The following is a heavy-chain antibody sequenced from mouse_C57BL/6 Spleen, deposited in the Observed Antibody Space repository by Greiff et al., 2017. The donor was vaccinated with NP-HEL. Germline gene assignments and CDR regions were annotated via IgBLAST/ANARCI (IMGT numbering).Heavy chain of an antibody. CDR1: GYTFTDYY. D-gene: IGHD2-4*01. V-gene: IGHV1-26*01. J-gene: IGHJ3*01. CDR3: ATYDYLAY. CDR2: INPNNGGT. Sequence: EVQLQQSGPELVKPGASVKISCKASGYTFTDYYMNWVKQSHGKSLEWIGDINPNNGGTSYNQKFKGKATLTVDKSSSTAYMELRSLTSEDSAVYYCATYDYLAYWGQGTLVTVSA.